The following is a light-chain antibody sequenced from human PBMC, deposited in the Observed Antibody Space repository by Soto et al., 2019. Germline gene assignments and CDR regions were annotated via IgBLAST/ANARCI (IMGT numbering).Light chain of an antibody. J-gene: IGKJ2*01. CDR1: QSVSIN. V-gene: IGKV3-15*01. CDR3: QEYNKWPPTFT. Sequence: EIGMTQSPATLSVSPGERATLSCRASQSVSINLAWYQLKPGQAPRLFIFGASTRATGIPARFSGSGSGTDFTLTISSLQSEDFSVSYCQEYNKWPPTFTFGQGTKLEIK. CDR2: GAS.